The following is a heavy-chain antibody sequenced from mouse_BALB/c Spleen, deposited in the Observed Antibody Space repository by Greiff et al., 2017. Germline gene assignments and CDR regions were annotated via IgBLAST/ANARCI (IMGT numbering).Heavy chain of an antibody. J-gene: IGHJ4*01. D-gene: IGHD2-4*01. Sequence: EVQLQESGGGLVKPGGSLKLSCAASGFTFSSYTMSWVRQTPEKRLEWVATISSGGSYTYYPDSVKGRFTISRDNAKNTLYLQMSSLKSEDTAMYYYTRGTYDYDVGGYWGQGTSDTVSA. CDR2: ISSGGSYT. V-gene: IGHV5-6-4*01. CDR1: GFTFSSYT. CDR3: TRGTYDYDVGGY.